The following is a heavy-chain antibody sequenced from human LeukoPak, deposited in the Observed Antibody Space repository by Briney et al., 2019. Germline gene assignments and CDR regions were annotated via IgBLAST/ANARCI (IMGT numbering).Heavy chain of an antibody. Sequence: PWDTLSLTCTVSGGSISGYYWSWIRQPAGKGLEWIGRIYSSGSTNYNPSLKSRVTMSVDTSNNQFSLKLSSVTAADTAVYYCARLGGNGYCSSTSCYTNWFDPWGQGTLVTVSS. CDR2: IYSSGST. V-gene: IGHV4-4*07. CDR1: GGSISGYY. CDR3: ARLGGNGYCSSTSCYTNWFDP. J-gene: IGHJ5*02. D-gene: IGHD2-2*02.